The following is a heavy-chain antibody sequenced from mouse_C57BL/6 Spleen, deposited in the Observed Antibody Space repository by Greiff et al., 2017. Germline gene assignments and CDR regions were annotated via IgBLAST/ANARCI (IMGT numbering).Heavy chain of an antibody. V-gene: IGHV1-87*01. Sequence: VKLMESGPELARPWASVKISCQAFYTFSRRVHFAIRDTNYWMQWVKQRPGQGLEWIGAIYPGNGVTSYNQKFKGKATLTADKSSSTAYMQLSSLASEDSAVYYCAPGGYSNYYAMDYWGQGTSVTVSS. CDR3: SEDSAVYYCAPGGYSNYYAMDY. CDR1: YTFSRRVH. CDR2: GQGLEWIG. D-gene: IGHD2-5*01. J-gene: IGHJ4*01.